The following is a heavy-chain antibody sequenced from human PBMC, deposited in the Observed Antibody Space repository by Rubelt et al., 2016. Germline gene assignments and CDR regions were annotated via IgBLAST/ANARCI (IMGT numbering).Heavy chain of an antibody. Sequence: QLQLQESGPGLVKPSETLSLTCTVSGGSISSSSYYRGWIRQPPGKGLEWIGSIYYSGSTYYNPSLKSRVTISVDTCKSQVSLRLSSVTAADTAGDYCARHPAATYYYGSGSFDYWGQGTLVTVSS. J-gene: IGHJ4*02. CDR1: GGSISSSSYY. CDR3: ARHPAATYYYGSGSFDY. D-gene: IGHD3-10*01. CDR2: IYYSGST. V-gene: IGHV4-39*01.